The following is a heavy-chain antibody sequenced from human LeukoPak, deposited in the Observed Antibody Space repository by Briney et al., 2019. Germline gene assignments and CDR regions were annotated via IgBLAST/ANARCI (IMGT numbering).Heavy chain of an antibody. J-gene: IGHJ4*02. D-gene: IGHD1-14*01. V-gene: IGHV3-23*01. CDR2: ISGSGGST. CDR3: ARLTGTDYFHY. Sequence: GGSLRLSCAASGFTFSSYAMSWVRQAPGKGLEWVSAISGSGGSTYYADSVKGRFTISRDNSKNTLYLQMSSLRAEDTAVYYCARLTGTDYFHYWGQGTLVTVSS. CDR1: GFTFSSYA.